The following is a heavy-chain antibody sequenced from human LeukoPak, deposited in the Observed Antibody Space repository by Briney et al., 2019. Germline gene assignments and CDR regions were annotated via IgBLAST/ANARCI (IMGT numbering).Heavy chain of an antibody. CDR2: ATSKNYGGTT. D-gene: IGHD3-10*01. Sequence: GGSLRLSCSGSGFTFGDYAISWSRQAPGKGLEWVGFATSKNYGGTTEYAASVKGRFSISRDDSKGIAYLQMNSLKTEDTAVYYCGQGRSGDSAYWGQGTLVTVSS. CDR3: GQGRSGDSAY. J-gene: IGHJ4*02. V-gene: IGHV3-49*03. CDR1: GFTFGDYA.